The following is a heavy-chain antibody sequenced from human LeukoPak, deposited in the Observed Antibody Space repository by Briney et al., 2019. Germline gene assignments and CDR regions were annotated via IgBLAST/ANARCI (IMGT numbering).Heavy chain of an antibody. J-gene: IGHJ4*02. V-gene: IGHV3-53*01. CDR1: GFTVSSNY. CDR2: IYSGGGT. Sequence: GGSLRLSCAASGFTVSSNYMSWVRQAPGKGPECVSVIYSGGGTYYGDSVKGRFTISRDKSKNTLYLQMNSLRAEDTAVYYCAKDLRDGYNVWGQGTLVTVSS. CDR3: AKDLRDGYNV. D-gene: IGHD5-24*01.